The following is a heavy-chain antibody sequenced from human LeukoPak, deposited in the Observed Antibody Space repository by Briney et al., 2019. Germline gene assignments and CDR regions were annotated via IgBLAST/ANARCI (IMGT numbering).Heavy chain of an antibody. CDR3: ARGPRKVFSESYYEYYYGMDV. CDR2: IYYSGST. Sequence: PSETLSLTCTVSGGSISSSSYYWGWIRQPPGKGLEWIGSIYYSGSTYYNPSLKSRVTISVDTSKNQLSLKLSSVTAADTAVYYCARGPRKVFSESYYEYYYGMDVWGQGTTVTVSS. V-gene: IGHV4-39*07. D-gene: IGHD3-22*01. CDR1: GGSISSSSYY. J-gene: IGHJ6*02.